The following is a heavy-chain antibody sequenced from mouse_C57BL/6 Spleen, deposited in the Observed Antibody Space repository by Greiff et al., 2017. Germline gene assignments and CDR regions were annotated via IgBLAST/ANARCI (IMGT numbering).Heavy chain of an antibody. V-gene: IGHV5-4*01. CDR3: AREDGGSYPYAMDY. J-gene: IGHJ4*01. CDR1: GFTFSSYA. D-gene: IGHD1-1*02. Sequence: EVQLVESGGGLVKPGGSLKLSCAASGFTFSSYAMSWVRQTPEKRLEWVATISDGGSYTYYPDNVKGRFTISRDNAKNNLYLQMSHLKSEDTAMYYCAREDGGSYPYAMDYWGQGTSVTVSS. CDR2: ISDGGSYT.